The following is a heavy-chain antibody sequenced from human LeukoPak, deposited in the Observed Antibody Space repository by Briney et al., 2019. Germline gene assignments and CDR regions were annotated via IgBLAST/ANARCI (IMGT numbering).Heavy chain of an antibody. CDR1: GYTFTSYD. CDR2: INPNSGNT. Sequence: ASVKVSCKASGYTFTSYDINWVRQATGQGLECMGWINPNSGNTGYAQKFQGRVTITRNTSISTAYMELSSLRSEDTAVYYCARGLRIAVAGAYYYYGMDVWGQGTTVTVSS. D-gene: IGHD6-19*01. J-gene: IGHJ6*02. V-gene: IGHV1-8*03. CDR3: ARGLRIAVAGAYYYYGMDV.